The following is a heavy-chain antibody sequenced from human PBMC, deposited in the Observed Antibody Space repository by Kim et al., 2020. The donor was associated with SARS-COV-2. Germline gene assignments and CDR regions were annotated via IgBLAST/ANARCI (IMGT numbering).Heavy chain of an antibody. CDR2: PVHSDP. CDR3: ARIGDY. J-gene: IGHJ4*02. D-gene: IGHD2-15*01. V-gene: IGHV5-51*01. Sequence: PVHSDPTYSPSFQRQVTISVDQSIRTAYLQWSSLKASDTAMYYCARIGDYWGQGTLVTVSS.